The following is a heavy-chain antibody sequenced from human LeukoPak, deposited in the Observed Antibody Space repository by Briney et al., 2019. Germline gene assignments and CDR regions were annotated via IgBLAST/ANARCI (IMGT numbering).Heavy chain of an antibody. J-gene: IGHJ4*02. Sequence: PSETLSLTCTVSGGSISSSSYYWGWIRQPPGKGLEWIGSIYYSGSTYYNPSLKSRVTISVDTSKNQFSLKLSSVTAADTAVYYCARGSSGGPVDYWGQGTLVTVSS. D-gene: IGHD1-26*01. CDR2: IYYSGST. V-gene: IGHV4-39*07. CDR3: ARGSSGGPVDY. CDR1: GGSISSSSYY.